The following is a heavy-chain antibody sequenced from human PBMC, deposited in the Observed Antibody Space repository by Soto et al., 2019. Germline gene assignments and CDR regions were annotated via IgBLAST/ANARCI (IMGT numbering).Heavy chain of an antibody. J-gene: IGHJ6*02. CDR1: GGSVSSGSYY. D-gene: IGHD1-20*01. CDR2: IYYSGST. V-gene: IGHV4-61*01. Sequence: SETLSLTCTVSGGSVSSGSYYWSWIRQPPGKGLEWIGYIYYSGSTNYNPSLKRRVTISVDTSKNQFSLKLRSVTAADTAVYYCARDNWNDVRYYYYGMDVWGQGTTVTVSS. CDR3: ARDNWNDVRYYYYGMDV.